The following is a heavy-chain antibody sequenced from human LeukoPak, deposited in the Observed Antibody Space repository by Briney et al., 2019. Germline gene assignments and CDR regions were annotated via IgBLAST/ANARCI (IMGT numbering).Heavy chain of an antibody. J-gene: IGHJ3*02. CDR3: ARDLVPRPDSFDSGYDAFDI. V-gene: IGHV1-69*01. CDR1: GGTFSSYA. D-gene: IGHD3-9*01. Sequence: SVKVSCKASGGTFSSYAISWVRQAPGQGLEWMGGIIPIFGTANYAQKFQGRVTITADESTSTAYMELSSLRSEDTAVYYCARDLVPRPDSFDSGYDAFDIWGQGTMVTVSS. CDR2: IIPIFGTA.